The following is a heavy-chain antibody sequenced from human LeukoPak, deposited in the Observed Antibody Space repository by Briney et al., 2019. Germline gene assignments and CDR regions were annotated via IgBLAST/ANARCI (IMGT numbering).Heavy chain of an antibody. D-gene: IGHD1-26*01. CDR3: ARFARVGATLYFDY. J-gene: IGHJ4*02. V-gene: IGHV3-30*19. CDR1: GFTFSAFG. Sequence: PGGSLRLSCAASGFTFSAFGMHWVRQAPGKGLEWVTFIPYDGSDKYYADSVKGRFTISRDNSKNTLYLQMNNMRTEDTAVYYCARFARVGATLYFDYWGQGTLVTVSS. CDR2: IPYDGSDK.